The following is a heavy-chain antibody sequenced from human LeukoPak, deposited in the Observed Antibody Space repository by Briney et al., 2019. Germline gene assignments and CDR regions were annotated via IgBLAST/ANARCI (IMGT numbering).Heavy chain of an antibody. V-gene: IGHV1-18*01. CDR3: ARRGIDCGGDCYSLDY. J-gene: IGHJ4*02. Sequence: ASVKVSCKASGYTFTSYGISWVRQAPGQGLEWMGWISAYNGNTNYAQKLQGRVTMTTDTSTSTAYMELRSLRSDDTAVYYCARRGIDCGGDCYSLDYWGQGTLVTVSS. CDR1: GYTFTSYG. CDR2: ISAYNGNT. D-gene: IGHD2-21*02.